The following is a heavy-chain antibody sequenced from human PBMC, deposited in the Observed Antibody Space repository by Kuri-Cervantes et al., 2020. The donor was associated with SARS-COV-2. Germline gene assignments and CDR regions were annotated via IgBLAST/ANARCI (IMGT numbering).Heavy chain of an antibody. V-gene: IGHV3-11*01. D-gene: IGHD3-3*01. Sequence: GGSLRLSCAACGFTFSDYYMSWIRQAPGKGLEWVSYISSSGSTTYYADSVKGRFTISRDNSKNTLYLQMNSLRAEDTAVYYCAKSPKTGITIFGVVINYYYMDVWGKGTTVTVSS. CDR3: AKSPKTGITIFGVVINYYYMDV. CDR1: GFTFSDYY. CDR2: ISSSGSTT. J-gene: IGHJ6*03.